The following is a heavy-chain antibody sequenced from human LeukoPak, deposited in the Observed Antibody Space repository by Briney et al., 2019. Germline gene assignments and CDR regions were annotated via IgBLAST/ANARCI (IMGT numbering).Heavy chain of an antibody. D-gene: IGHD2-2*01. Sequence: GGSLRLSCTASGFTFSSHAMSWVRQAPGKGLEWVSGISGSDSNTYYADSVKGRFTISRDNSKRTVCLQMNSLRAEDTAVYYCARRYCSSTSCRLGYYYMDVWGKGTTVTVSS. J-gene: IGHJ6*03. V-gene: IGHV3-23*01. CDR2: ISGSDSNT. CDR3: ARRYCSSTSCRLGYYYMDV. CDR1: GFTFSSHA.